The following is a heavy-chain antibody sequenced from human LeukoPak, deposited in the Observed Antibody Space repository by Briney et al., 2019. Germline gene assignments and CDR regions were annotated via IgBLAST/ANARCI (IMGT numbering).Heavy chain of an antibody. D-gene: IGHD6-25*01. CDR3: AREVSGTPTCIDY. V-gene: IGHV4-59*11. CDR1: GGSISSHY. J-gene: IGHJ4*02. CDR2: IDYTGTA. Sequence: SETLSLTCTVSGGSISSHYWSWIRQPPGKGLEWIGYIDYTGTANYNPSLKSRVTISVDASKNQFSLKLSSVTAADTAVYYCAREVSGTPTCIDYWGQGTLVTVSS.